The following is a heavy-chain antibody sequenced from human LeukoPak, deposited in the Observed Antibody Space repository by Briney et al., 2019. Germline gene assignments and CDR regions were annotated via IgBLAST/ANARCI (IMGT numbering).Heavy chain of an antibody. D-gene: IGHD5-12*01. J-gene: IGHJ3*01. Sequence: PGGSLRLSCAASGFTFSSYWMHWVRQAPGKGLEWVGRIRNKANSYTTEYVASVKGRFTISRDDSKNSLSLQMNSLKTEDTAMYYCASNVDSGFDVWGQGKMVTVSS. V-gene: IGHV3-72*01. CDR1: GFTFSSYW. CDR2: IRNKANSYTT. CDR3: ASNVDSGFDV.